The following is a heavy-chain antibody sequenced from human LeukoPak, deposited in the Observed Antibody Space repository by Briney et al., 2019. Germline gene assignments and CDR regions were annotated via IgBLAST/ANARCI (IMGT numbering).Heavy chain of an antibody. CDR3: TTGPGIAAANPDY. D-gene: IGHD6-13*01. CDR1: EFTFSRYA. Sequence: GGSLRLSCAASEFTFSRYAMHWVRQAPGKGLEWVGRIKSKTDGGTTDYAAPVKGRFTISRDDSKNTLYLQMNSLKTEDTAVYYCTTGPGIAAANPDYWGQGTLVTVSS. V-gene: IGHV3-15*01. CDR2: IKSKTDGGTT. J-gene: IGHJ4*02.